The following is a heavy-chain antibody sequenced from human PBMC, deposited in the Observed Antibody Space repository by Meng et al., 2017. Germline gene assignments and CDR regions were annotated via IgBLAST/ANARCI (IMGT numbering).Heavy chain of an antibody. CDR3: AKDLCSGGSCYYFDY. CDR2: LSASGGST. CDR1: GFTFSSYA. J-gene: IGHJ4*02. D-gene: IGHD2-15*01. V-gene: IGHV3-23*01. Sequence: GESLKIYCAASGFTFSSYAMSWVRQAPGKGLEWVSALSASGGSTYYADSVKGRFTISRDNSKNTLYLQMNSLRAEDTAVYYCAKDLCSGGSCYYFDYWGQGTLVTVSS.